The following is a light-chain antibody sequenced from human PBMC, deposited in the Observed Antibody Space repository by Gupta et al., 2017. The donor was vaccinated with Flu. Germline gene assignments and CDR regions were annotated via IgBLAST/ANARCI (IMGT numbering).Light chain of an antibody. J-gene: IGKJ2*01. Sequence: DIQMTQSPSSLPASVGDRVTIACRASQTISNYVTRYQQKPGKAPNLLIYGASTLQSGVPPRFSGSGYGTDFTLTISSLQPEDFATYYCQQSHSTPYTFGQGTKVEIK. CDR1: QTISNY. V-gene: IGKV1-39*01. CDR3: QQSHSTPYT. CDR2: GAS.